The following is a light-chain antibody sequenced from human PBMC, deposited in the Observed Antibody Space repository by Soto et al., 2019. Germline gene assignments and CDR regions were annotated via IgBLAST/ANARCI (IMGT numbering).Light chain of an antibody. CDR3: SSYAGTNNYV. Sequence: QSLLGHRPSSSGSPGQSLTISCTGTSRDVGGYNYVSWYQQHPGKAPKLMIYEVTKRPSDIPDRFSGSKSGNTASLTVSGLQAEDEADYYCSSYAGTNNYVFGTGTKV. CDR1: SRDVGGYNY. V-gene: IGLV2-8*01. CDR2: EVT. J-gene: IGLJ1*01.